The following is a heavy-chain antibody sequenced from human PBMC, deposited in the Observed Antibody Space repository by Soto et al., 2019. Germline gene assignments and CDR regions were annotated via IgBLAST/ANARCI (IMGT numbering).Heavy chain of an antibody. V-gene: IGHV4-30-4*01. J-gene: IGHJ3*02. CDR3: ARIYCSGGSCYHAFDI. Sequence: QVELQETGPGLVKPSHTLSLTCTVSGGSISSGDYYWSWIRQPPGKGLEWIGYIYYSGSTYYNPSLKSRVTISVDTSKNQFSLKLSSVTAADTAVYYCARIYCSGGSCYHAFDIWGQGTMVTVSS. D-gene: IGHD2-15*01. CDR1: GGSISSGDYY. CDR2: IYYSGST.